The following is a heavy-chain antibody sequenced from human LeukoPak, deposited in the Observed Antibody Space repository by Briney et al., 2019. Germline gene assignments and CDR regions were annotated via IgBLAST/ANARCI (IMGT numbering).Heavy chain of an antibody. J-gene: IGHJ4*02. D-gene: IGHD3-3*01. CDR1: GYTFNNYG. V-gene: IGHV1-69*06. CDR2: IIPFFGTA. CDR3: ARGPSIGSGYSTPFDY. Sequence: GASVKVSCTASGYTFNNYGISWVRQAPGQGLEWMGGIIPFFGTANYAQKFQGRVTITADKSTSTAYMELSSLRSEDTAVYYCARGPSIGSGYSTPFDYWGQGTLVTVSS.